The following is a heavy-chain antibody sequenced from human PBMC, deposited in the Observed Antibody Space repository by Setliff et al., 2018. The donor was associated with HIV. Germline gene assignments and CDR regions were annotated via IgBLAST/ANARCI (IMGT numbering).Heavy chain of an antibody. CDR2: FDPEDGET. CDR3: ATDPGYSSTWYSESFQH. V-gene: IGHV1-24*01. CDR1: GYTLTELS. D-gene: IGHD6-13*01. J-gene: IGHJ1*01. Sequence: ASVQVSCKISGYTLTELSIHWVRQAPGKGLEWMANFDPEDGETFYAQKLQGRLTMTEDTSTDTAYMELSSLRSDDTAMYYCATDPGYSSTWYSESFQHWGQGTVVTVSS.